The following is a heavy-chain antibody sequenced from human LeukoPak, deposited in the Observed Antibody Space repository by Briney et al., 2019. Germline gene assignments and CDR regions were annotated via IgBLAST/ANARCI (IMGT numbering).Heavy chain of an antibody. J-gene: IGHJ4*02. CDR2: ISSNGGST. CDR3: AKDHSSGWPYCFPY. V-gene: IGHV3-64*01. CDR1: GFTSSSYA. Sequence: GGSLRLSCAASGFTSSSYAMHWVRQAPGKGLEYVSAISSNGGSTYYANSVKGRFTISRDNSKNTLFLQMNSLRAEDTAVYYCAKDHSSGWPYCFPYWGQGTLVTVSS. D-gene: IGHD6-19*01.